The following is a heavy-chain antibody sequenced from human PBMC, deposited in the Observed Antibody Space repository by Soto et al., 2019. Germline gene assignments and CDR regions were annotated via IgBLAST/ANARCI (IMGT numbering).Heavy chain of an antibody. J-gene: IGHJ4*02. CDR3: ARDWLDCSGGSCYAGAFDY. CDR1: GFTFSSYA. CDR2: ISYDGSNK. Sequence: PGGSLRLSCAASGFTFSSYAMHWVRQAPGKGLEWVAVISYDGSNKYYADSVKGRFTISRDNSKNTLYLQMNSLRAEDTAVYYCARDWLDCSGGSCYAGAFDYWGQGTLVTVSS. V-gene: IGHV3-30-3*01. D-gene: IGHD2-15*01.